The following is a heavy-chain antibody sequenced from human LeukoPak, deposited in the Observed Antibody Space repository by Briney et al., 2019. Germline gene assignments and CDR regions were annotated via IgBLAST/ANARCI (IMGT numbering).Heavy chain of an antibody. Sequence: SETLSLTCAVSGGSISTYYWSWIRQPPGKGLEWIGYVKYSGDTNYNPSLKSRVSISVDTSTDRFSLRLSSVTAADTAVYYCARGAAWEYGDGMDVWGQGTAVTVSS. J-gene: IGHJ6*02. CDR1: GGSISTYY. D-gene: IGHD6-25*01. CDR2: VKYSGDT. CDR3: ARGAAWEYGDGMDV. V-gene: IGHV4-59*01.